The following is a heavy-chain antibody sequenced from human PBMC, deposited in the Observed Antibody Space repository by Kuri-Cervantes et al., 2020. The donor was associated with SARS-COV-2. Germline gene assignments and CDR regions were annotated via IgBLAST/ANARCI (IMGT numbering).Heavy chain of an antibody. Sequence: ASVKVSCKASGYTFTSYDINWVRQATGQGLEWMGWMNPNSGNTGYAQKFQGRVTMTRNTSISTAYMELSSLRAEDTAVYYCAKGVTLNNYYGSGSYSYYYYGMDVWGQGTTVTVSS. J-gene: IGHJ6*02. V-gene: IGHV1-8*01. CDR1: GYTFTSYD. D-gene: IGHD3-10*01. CDR2: MNPNSGNT. CDR3: AKGVTLNNYYGSGSYSYYYYGMDV.